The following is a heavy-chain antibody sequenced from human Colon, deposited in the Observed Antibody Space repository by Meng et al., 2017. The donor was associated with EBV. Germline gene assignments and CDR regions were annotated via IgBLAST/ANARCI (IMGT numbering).Heavy chain of an antibody. D-gene: IGHD6-19*01. CDR3: ARVSSGWDYFDY. J-gene: IGHJ4*02. V-gene: IGHV4-31*03. CDR1: GGSVSRGGYY. CDR2: IYYSGST. Sequence: QVQRKGSGPGLVKPSQTLSPTFPVSGGSVSRGGYYWTWIRQHPGKGLEWFGHIYYSGSTFYNPSLKRRVIISIDTSKNQFSLNLRSVTAADTAVYYCARVSSGWDYFDYWGQGTLVTVSS.